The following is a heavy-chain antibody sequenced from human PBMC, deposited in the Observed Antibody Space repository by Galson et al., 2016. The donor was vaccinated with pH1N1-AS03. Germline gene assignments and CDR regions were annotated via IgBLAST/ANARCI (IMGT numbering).Heavy chain of an antibody. CDR2: ISTTSSSI. J-gene: IGHJ4*02. Sequence: SLRLSCAASGFPFSGYSMSWVRQAPGKGLEWVSFISTTSSSIYYADSVKGRFTISRDNAKNSLFLQMNSLRDEDTAVYYCARDGPPQGISVAGSFDFWGQGTLVTVPS. CDR3: ARDGPPQGISVAGSFDF. CDR1: GFPFSGYS. V-gene: IGHV3-21*01. D-gene: IGHD6-19*01.